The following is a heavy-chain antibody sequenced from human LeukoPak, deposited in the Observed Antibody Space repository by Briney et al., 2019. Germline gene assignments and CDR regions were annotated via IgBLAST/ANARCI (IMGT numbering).Heavy chain of an antibody. CDR3: ARAHDFWSGYPYFDY. CDR2: IYTSGST. Sequence: PSQTLSLTCAVSGGSISSGSYYWSWIRQPAGKGLEWIGRIYTSGSTNYNPSLESRVTISVDTSKNQFSLKLSSVTAADTAVYYCARAHDFWSGYPYFDYWGQGTLVTVSS. D-gene: IGHD3-3*01. J-gene: IGHJ4*02. V-gene: IGHV4-61*02. CDR1: GGSISSGSYY.